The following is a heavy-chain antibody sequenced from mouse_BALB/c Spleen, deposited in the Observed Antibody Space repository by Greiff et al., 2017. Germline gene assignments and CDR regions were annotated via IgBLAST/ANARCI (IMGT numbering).Heavy chain of an antibody. J-gene: IGHJ4*01. CDR3: ARWGYGYYDLDD. D-gene: IGHD1-2*01. V-gene: IGHV1-4*01. Sequence: VQLQQSGAGLARPGASVKMSCTASGYTFTSYTMHWVRQRPGQGLEWIGYISPSSGYTNYTQKFKDKATLTADKSSSTAYLQLSSLTSEDTAVYYCARWGYGYYDLDDWGEGTTVTVSS. CDR2: ISPSSGYT. CDR1: GYTFTSYT.